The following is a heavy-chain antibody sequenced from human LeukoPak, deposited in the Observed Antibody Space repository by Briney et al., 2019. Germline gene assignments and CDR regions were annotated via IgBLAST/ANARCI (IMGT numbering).Heavy chain of an antibody. V-gene: IGHV4-4*07. Sequence: SETLSLTCTVSGGPIYSYYWSWIRQTAGKGLEWIGRLYPGVSTDYNPSLKSRVTISVDTSKKQFALKLGAVTAADTAVYYCARMNFYDSTGYSPGHYMDVWGKGTTVTVSS. CDR1: GGPIYSYY. CDR3: ARMNFYDSTGYSPGHYMDV. CDR2: LYPGVST. D-gene: IGHD3-22*01. J-gene: IGHJ6*03.